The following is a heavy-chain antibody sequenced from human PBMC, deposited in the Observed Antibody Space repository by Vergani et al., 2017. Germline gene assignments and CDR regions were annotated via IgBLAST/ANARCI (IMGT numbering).Heavy chain of an antibody. CDR2: ISSTSSTI. CDR1: GFTFSSYS. CDR3: ARMPYYDDSSGYYSFDY. J-gene: IGHJ4*02. Sequence: EVQLVESGGGLVQPGGSLRLSCAASGFTFSSYSMNWVRQAPGKGLEWVSYISSTSSTIYYADSVKGRFTISRDNAKNSLYVQMNSLRAEDTAVYYCARMPYYDDSSGYYSFDYWCQGTLVTVSS. D-gene: IGHD3-22*01. V-gene: IGHV3-48*01.